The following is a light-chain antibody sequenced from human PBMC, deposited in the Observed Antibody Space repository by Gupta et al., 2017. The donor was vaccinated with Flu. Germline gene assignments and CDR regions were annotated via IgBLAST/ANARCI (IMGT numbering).Light chain of an antibody. Sequence: QSVLTQLHSVSGAPGQRVTISCTGSSSNIGAGFDVHWYRQLPGTAPKLLIYVNINRPSWVPDRFSASNSGTSASLAIAGLQADDEADYYCQSYDSSLTAHVFGTVTKVTVL. J-gene: IGLJ1*01. CDR2: VNI. CDR3: QSYDSSLTAHV. CDR1: SSNIGAGFD. V-gene: IGLV1-40*01.